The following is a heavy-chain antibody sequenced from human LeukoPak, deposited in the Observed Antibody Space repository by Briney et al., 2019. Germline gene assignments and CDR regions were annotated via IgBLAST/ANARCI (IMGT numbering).Heavy chain of an antibody. CDR1: GFTFSSYS. CDR2: TKLKTDGGTT. J-gene: IGHJ3*02. V-gene: IGHV3-15*01. Sequence: GGSLRLSCAASGFTFSSYSMNWVRHAPGKALAWVGRTKLKTDGGTTDYAAPVKGRFTISRDDLKNTLFLQMNSLKTDDTAVYYCTTNDAFDIWGQGTMVTVSS. CDR3: TTNDAFDI.